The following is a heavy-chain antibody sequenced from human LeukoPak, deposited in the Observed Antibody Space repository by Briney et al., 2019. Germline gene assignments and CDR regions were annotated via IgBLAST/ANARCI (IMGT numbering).Heavy chain of an antibody. Sequence: ASVKVSCKASGYTFTGYYMHWVRQAPVQGLEWMGWINPNSGGTNYAQKFQGWVTMTRDTSISTAYMELSRLRSDDTAVYYCAREDSSGRYGRSGAFDIWGQGTMVTVSS. D-gene: IGHD6-19*01. CDR1: GYTFTGYY. V-gene: IGHV1-2*04. CDR2: INPNSGGT. J-gene: IGHJ3*02. CDR3: AREDSSGRYGRSGAFDI.